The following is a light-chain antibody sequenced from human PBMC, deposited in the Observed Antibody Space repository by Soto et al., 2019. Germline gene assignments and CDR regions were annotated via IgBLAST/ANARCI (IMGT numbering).Light chain of an antibody. CDR1: QTVDSTY. CDR3: QQYDTAPPLYT. CDR2: RAS. Sequence: EVVLTQSPGTLSLSPGERATLSCRASQTVDSTYLAWYQQKPAQAPSLLIYRASSRAAGAPDRFSGSGCGTDFTLTISKLYPEDFAVYYCQQYDTAPPLYTFGQGTKLEIK. V-gene: IGKV3-20*01. J-gene: IGKJ2*01.